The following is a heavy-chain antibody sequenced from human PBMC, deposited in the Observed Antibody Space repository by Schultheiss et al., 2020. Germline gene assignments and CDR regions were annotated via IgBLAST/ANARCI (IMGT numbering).Heavy chain of an antibody. J-gene: IGHJ5*02. D-gene: IGHD4-11*01. Sequence: SETLSLTCTVSGGSISSSSYYWTWIRQPPGKGLEWIGYSHYSGSTNYNPSLKSRVTISVDTSKNQFSLKLSSVTAADTAVYYCARGKYSDYSSWFDPWGQGTLVTVSS. CDR2: SHYSGST. V-gene: IGHV4-61*01. CDR1: GGSISSSSYY. CDR3: ARGKYSDYSSWFDP.